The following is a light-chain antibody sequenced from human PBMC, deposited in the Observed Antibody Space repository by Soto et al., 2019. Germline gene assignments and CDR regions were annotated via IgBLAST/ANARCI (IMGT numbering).Light chain of an antibody. CDR1: SSDVGGYNY. V-gene: IGLV2-14*01. CDR2: DVS. CDR3: SSYTSSSLGV. Sequence: QSALTQPASVSGSPGQSITISCTGTSSDVGGYNYVSWYQQHPGKAPKLMIYDVSNRPSGVSNRFSGSKSGNTASLTISGLHAEDEADYYCSSYTSSSLGVFGGGTKLTVL. J-gene: IGLJ2*01.